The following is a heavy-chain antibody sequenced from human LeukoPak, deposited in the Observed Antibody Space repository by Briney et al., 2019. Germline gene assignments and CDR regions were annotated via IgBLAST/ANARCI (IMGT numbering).Heavy chain of an antibody. CDR3: AKGGYCSSTSCYGRENWFDH. Sequence: GGSLRLSCAASGFTFSSQAMSWVRQAPGKALEWVSAICGSGGSPYYAGSVKGRFTISRDNSKNTLYLQMNSLRAEDTAVYYCAKGGYCSSTSCYGRENWFDHWGQGTLVTVSS. D-gene: IGHD2-2*01. V-gene: IGHV3-23*01. CDR1: GFTFSSQA. J-gene: IGHJ5*02. CDR2: ICGSGGSP.